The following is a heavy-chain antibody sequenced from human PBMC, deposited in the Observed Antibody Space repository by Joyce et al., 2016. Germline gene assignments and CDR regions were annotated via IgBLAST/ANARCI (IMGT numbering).Heavy chain of an antibody. CDR3: AKLGYCRGAACYSTWFDP. CDR1: GCPFSDYT. Sequence: EVQLVESGGGLVKPGGSLRLSCAASGCPFSDYTMNWVRQAPGKGLEWVSTISGMSAYRHYPDSVKGRFTISRDNAKKSLYLEMNSLRAEDTAVYFCAKLGYCRGAACYSTWFDPWGQGTLVIVSS. V-gene: IGHV3-21*01. D-gene: IGHD2-15*01. CDR2: ISGMSAYR. J-gene: IGHJ5*02.